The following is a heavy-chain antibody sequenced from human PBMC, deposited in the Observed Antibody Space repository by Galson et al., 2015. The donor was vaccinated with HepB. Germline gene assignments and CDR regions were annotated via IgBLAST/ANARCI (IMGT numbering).Heavy chain of an antibody. CDR1: GGTFSSYA. Sequence: SVKVSCKASGGTFSSYAISWVRQAPGQGLEWMGGIIPIFGTANYAQKFQGRVTITADESTSTAYMELGSLRSEDTAVYYCARDCSGGSCYSRDWFDPWGQGTLVTVSS. D-gene: IGHD2-15*01. CDR3: ARDCSGGSCYSRDWFDP. V-gene: IGHV1-69*13. J-gene: IGHJ5*02. CDR2: IIPIFGTA.